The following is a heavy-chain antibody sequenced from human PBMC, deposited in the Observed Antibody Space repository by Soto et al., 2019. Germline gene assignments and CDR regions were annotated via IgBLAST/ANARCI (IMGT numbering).Heavy chain of an antibody. J-gene: IGHJ4*02. V-gene: IGHV3-23*01. Sequence: EVQLLESGGGLVQPGGSLRLSCAASGFTFSSYAMSWVRQAPGKGLEWVSAISGSGGSTYYADSVKGRFTISRDNSKNTLYLQMNSLRAEDTAVYYCAKEARITFGGVIVTDFDYWGQGTLVTVSS. D-gene: IGHD3-16*02. CDR3: AKEARITFGGVIVTDFDY. CDR1: GFTFSSYA. CDR2: ISGSGGST.